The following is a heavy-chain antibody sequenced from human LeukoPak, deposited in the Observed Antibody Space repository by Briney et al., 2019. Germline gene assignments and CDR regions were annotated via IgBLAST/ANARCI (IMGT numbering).Heavy chain of an antibody. V-gene: IGHV4-4*07. CDR3: ARDPTGTPSTL. D-gene: IGHD1-1*01. Sequence: SETLSLTCTVSDDSIGDYYWSWIRQPAGKGLEWIGRIYTSGSTNYNPSLKSRVTISVDTSKNQFSLKLSSVTAADTAVYYCARDPTGTPSTLWGQGTLVTVSS. J-gene: IGHJ4*02. CDR1: DDSIGDYY. CDR2: IYTSGST.